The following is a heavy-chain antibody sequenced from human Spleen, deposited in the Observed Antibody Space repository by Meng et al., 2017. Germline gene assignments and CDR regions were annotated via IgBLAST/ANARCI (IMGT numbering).Heavy chain of an antibody. CDR3: TNDRLNH. CDR2: ISYGGTIT. Sequence: GESLKISCEASGFTFSSHAMAWVRQAPGKGLGWGAGISYGGTITYYAASLRGRVTISRDNAKNTLYLQMNSLRAEDTAVYYCTNDRLNHWGQGTLVTVSS. V-gene: IGHV3-23*01. CDR1: GFTFSSHA. J-gene: IGHJ1*01. D-gene: IGHD3-16*01.